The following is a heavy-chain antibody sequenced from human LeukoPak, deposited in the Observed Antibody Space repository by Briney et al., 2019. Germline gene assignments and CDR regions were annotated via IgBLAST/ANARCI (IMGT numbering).Heavy chain of an antibody. J-gene: IGHJ4*02. V-gene: IGHV4-34*01. D-gene: IGHD2-2*01. CDR2: INHSGST. Sequence: SETLSLTCAVYGGSFSGYYWSWIRQPPGKGLGWIGEINHSGSTNYNPSLKSRVTISVDTSKNQFSLKLSSVTAADTAVYYCARRGYCSSTSCYRPFDYWGQGTLVTVSS. CDR1: GGSFSGYY. CDR3: ARRGYCSSTSCYRPFDY.